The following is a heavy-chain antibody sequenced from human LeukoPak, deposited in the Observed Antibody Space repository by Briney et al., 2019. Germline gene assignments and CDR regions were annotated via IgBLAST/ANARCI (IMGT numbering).Heavy chain of an antibody. Sequence: SETLSLTCTVSGGSISRYYWSWIRQPPGKGLEGIGYIYYSGSTNYNPSLKSRVTISVDTSKNQFSLKLSSVTAADTAMYYCARGPMTTVIRFDYWGQGTLVTVSS. D-gene: IGHD4-17*01. CDR2: IYYSGST. J-gene: IGHJ4*02. V-gene: IGHV4-59*01. CDR1: GGSISRYY. CDR3: ARGPMTTVIRFDY.